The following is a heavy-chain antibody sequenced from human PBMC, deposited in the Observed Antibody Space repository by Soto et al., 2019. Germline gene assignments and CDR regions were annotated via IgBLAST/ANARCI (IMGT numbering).Heavy chain of an antibody. CDR2: IYYSGST. D-gene: IGHD2-8*01. CDR1: DGSMSSRSYY. V-gene: IGHV4-39*01. Sequence: SETLSLTCSVSDGSMSSRSYYWGWIRQPPGKGLEWIGSIYYSGSTYYNPSLKSRVTISVDTSKNQFSLKLSSVTAADTAVYYCARRGYYAISAFDIWGQGTMVTVSS. J-gene: IGHJ3*02. CDR3: ARRGYYAISAFDI.